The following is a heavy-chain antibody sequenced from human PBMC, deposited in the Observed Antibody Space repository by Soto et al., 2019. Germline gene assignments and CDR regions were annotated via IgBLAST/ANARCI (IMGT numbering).Heavy chain of an antibody. V-gene: IGHV1-18*01. CDR3: ARVSRPYGSGSYLGY. CDR2: ISAYNGNT. CDR1: GYTFTSYG. D-gene: IGHD3-10*01. J-gene: IGHJ4*02. Sequence: QVQLVQSGAEVKKPGASVKVSCKASGYTFTSYGISWVRQAPGQGLEWMGWISAYNGNTNYAQKLKGRVTMTTDTSTSTAYMELRSLRSDDTAVYYCARVSRPYGSGSYLGYWGQGTLVTVSS.